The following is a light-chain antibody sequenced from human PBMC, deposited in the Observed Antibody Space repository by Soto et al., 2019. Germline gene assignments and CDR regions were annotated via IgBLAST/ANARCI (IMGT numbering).Light chain of an antibody. Sequence: DIQMTQSPSSLSASVGDRVTITCQASQDISNFLNWYQQKPGTAPKLLIYDASNLETVVPSRFSGSGSGTDFTFTISSLQPEDIATYYCQQYDNLPPFTFGPGTKVDIK. CDR2: DAS. V-gene: IGKV1-33*01. CDR3: QQYDNLPPFT. J-gene: IGKJ3*01. CDR1: QDISNF.